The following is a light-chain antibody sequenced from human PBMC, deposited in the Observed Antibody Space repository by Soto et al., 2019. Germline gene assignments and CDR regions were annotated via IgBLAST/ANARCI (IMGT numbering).Light chain of an antibody. V-gene: IGLV2-14*03. Sequence: SVLTQPASVSGSPGQSITISCTGTNGDVGNYNYVSWYQHHPGKAPKLMIYHVSYRPSGVSNRFSASKSGNTASLTISGLQAEDEADYYCCSYTTSTTYVFGTGTKVTVL. CDR2: HVS. J-gene: IGLJ1*01. CDR1: NGDVGNYNY. CDR3: CSYTTSTTYV.